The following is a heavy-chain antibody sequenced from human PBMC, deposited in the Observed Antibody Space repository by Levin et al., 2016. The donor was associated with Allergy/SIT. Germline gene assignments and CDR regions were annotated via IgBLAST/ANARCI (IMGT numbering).Heavy chain of an antibody. CDR2: INSDGSST. V-gene: IGHV3-74*01. CDR1: GFTFSSYW. J-gene: IGHJ3*02. D-gene: IGHD2-2*03. Sequence: GESLKISCAASGFTFSSYWMHWVRQAPGKGLVWVSRINSDGSSTSYADSVKGRFTISRDNAKNTLYLQMNSLRAEDTAVYYCAREGGYCSSTSCRGYAFDIWGQGTMVTVSS. CDR3: AREGGYCSSTSCRGYAFDI.